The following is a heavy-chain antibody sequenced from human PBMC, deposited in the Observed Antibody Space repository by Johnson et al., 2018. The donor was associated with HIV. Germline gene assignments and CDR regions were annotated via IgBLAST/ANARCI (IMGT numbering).Heavy chain of an antibody. J-gene: IGHJ3*02. CDR3: VKANEYGDYVAFDI. D-gene: IGHD4-17*01. Sequence: VQLVESGGGLVQPGGSLRLSCAASGFPFKNFDLHCVRHPTGKGLQWVSIIGAAGDTFCPDSVKGRFTISRDNSKNTLYLQMNSLGAEDTAAYYCVKANEYGDYVAFDIWGQGTMVTVSS. V-gene: IGHV3-13*01. CDR1: GFPFKNFD. CDR2: IGAAGDT.